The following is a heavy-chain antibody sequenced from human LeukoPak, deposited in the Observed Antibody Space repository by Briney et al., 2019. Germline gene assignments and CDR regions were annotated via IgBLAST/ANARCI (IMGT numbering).Heavy chain of an antibody. Sequence: PGGSLRLSCAASGFTFSSYAMSWVRQALGKGLEWVSAISGSGGSTYYADSVKGRFTISRDNSKNTLYPQMNSLRAEDTAVYYCAKGSSSSWSQGFDYWGQGTLVTVSS. V-gene: IGHV3-23*01. D-gene: IGHD6-13*01. CDR1: GFTFSSYA. CDR2: ISGSGGST. CDR3: AKGSSSSWSQGFDY. J-gene: IGHJ4*02.